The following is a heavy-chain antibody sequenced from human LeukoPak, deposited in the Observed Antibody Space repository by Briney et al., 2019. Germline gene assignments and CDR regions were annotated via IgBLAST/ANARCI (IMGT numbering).Heavy chain of an antibody. D-gene: IGHD1-26*01. CDR3: AKVVARGSYYFDY. CDR2: ISGSGGNT. Sequence: PGGSLRLSCAASGFTFSNYALSWVRQAPGKGLEWVSTISGSGGNTYYADSVKGRFTISRDNSKNTLYLQMNSLRAEDTAVYYCAKVVARGSYYFDYWGRGTLVTVSS. V-gene: IGHV3-23*01. CDR1: GFTFSNYA. J-gene: IGHJ4*02.